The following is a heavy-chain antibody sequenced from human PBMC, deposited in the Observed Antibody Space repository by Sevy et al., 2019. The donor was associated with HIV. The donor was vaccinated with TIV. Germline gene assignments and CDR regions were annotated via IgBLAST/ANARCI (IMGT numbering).Heavy chain of an antibody. J-gene: IGHJ5*02. V-gene: IGHV3-9*01. D-gene: IGHD2-2*02. Sequence: GGSLRLSCAASGFIFEHYAMHWVRQAPGKGLEWVAAISDYGGGGGYADSVKGRFTITRDNEKNSMYLQIDSLRIEDTALYHCVRQGDESPWYTGRFDPWGLGTPVTVSS. CDR1: GFIFEHYA. CDR2: ISDYGGGG. CDR3: VRQGDESPWYTGRFDP.